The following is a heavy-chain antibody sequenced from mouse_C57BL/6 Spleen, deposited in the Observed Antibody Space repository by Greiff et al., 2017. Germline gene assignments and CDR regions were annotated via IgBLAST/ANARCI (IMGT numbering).Heavy chain of an antibody. CDR1: GYSITSGYY. V-gene: IGHV3-6*01. CDR2: ISYDGSN. CDR3: AREGNAMDY. J-gene: IGHJ4*01. Sequence: EVKLMESGPGLVKPSQSLSLTCSVTGYSITSGYYWNWIRQFPGNKLEWMGYISYDGSNNYKPSLKNRISITRDTSKNQFFLKLNSVTTEDTATYYCAREGNAMDYWGQGTSVTVSS.